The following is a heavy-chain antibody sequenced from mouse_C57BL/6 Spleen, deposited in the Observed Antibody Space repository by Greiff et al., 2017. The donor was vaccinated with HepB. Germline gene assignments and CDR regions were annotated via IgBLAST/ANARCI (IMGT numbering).Heavy chain of an antibody. Sequence: EVQLVESGAELVRPGASVKLSCTASGFNIKDDYMHWVKQRPEQGLEWIGWIEPENGDTEYASKFQGKATITADTSSNTAYLQISSLTSEDTAVYYCTSPFYYGSSYAYYYAMDYRGQGTSVTVSS. CDR3: TSPFYYGSSYAYYYAMDY. CDR1: GFNIKDDY. CDR2: IEPENGDT. J-gene: IGHJ4*01. V-gene: IGHV14-4*01. D-gene: IGHD1-1*01.